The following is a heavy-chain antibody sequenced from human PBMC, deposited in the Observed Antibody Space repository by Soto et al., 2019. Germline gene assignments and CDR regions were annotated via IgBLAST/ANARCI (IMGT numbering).Heavy chain of an antibody. Sequence: ASVKVSCKASGHTFTSYGISWVRQAPGQGLEWMGWISAYNGNTKYAQKLQGRVTMTTDTSTSTAYMELRSLRSDDTAVYYCARDGIAAAGNLNINLFDPWGQGTLVTVSS. V-gene: IGHV1-18*01. CDR2: ISAYNGNT. CDR3: ARDGIAAAGNLNINLFDP. J-gene: IGHJ5*02. CDR1: GHTFTSYG. D-gene: IGHD6-13*01.